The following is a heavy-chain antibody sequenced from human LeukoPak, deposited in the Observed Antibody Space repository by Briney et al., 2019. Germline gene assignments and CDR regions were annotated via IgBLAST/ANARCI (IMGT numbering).Heavy chain of an antibody. D-gene: IGHD2-2*01. CDR3: AKDEVPDIVVVPASLDY. CDR1: GFTFSSYA. CDR2: ISGSGGST. J-gene: IGHJ4*02. V-gene: IGHV3-23*01. Sequence: GGSLRLSCAASGFTFSSYAMSGVRQAPGKGLEWGAAISGSGGSTYYADSVKGRFTISRDNSKNTLYLQMNSLRAEDTAVYHCAKDEVPDIVVVPASLDYWGQGTLVTVSS.